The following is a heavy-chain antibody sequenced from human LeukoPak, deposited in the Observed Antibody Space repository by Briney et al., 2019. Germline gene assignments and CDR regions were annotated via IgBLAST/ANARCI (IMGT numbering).Heavy chain of an antibody. CDR2: MNPNSGNT. Sequence: ASVKVSCKASGYTFTSYDINWVRQATGQGLEWMGWMNPNSGNTGYAQKFQGRVTITRNTSISTAYMELSSLRSEDTAVYYCARGYSWNYNAFDIWGQGTMVTVSS. V-gene: IGHV1-8*03. D-gene: IGHD1-7*01. CDR3: ARGYSWNYNAFDI. CDR1: GYTFTSYD. J-gene: IGHJ3*02.